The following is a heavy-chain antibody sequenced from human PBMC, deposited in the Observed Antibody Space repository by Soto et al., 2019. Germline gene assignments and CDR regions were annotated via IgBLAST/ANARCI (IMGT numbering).Heavy chain of an antibody. CDR1: GFTLSSYS. CDR3: AREGTYCSGSTCYANNDFDY. Sequence: EVQLVESGGGLVKPGGSLRLSCAASGFTLSSYSMNWVRQAPGKGLEWVSSISSTSSYIYYADSVKGRCTISRDNAKNSLYLQMNSLRAEDTAVYYCAREGTYCSGSTCYANNDFDYWGQGTLVTVSS. V-gene: IGHV3-21*01. D-gene: IGHD2-2*01. J-gene: IGHJ4*02. CDR2: ISSTSSYI.